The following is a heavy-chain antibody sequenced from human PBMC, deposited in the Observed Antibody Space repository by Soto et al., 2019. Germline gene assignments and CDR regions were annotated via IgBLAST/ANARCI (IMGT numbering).Heavy chain of an antibody. CDR1: GGSISTTTYY. J-gene: IGHJ6*02. Sequence: QLQLQGSGPGLVKPSETLSLTCTVSGGSISTTTYYWGWVRQPPGKGLEWIGNIYYTGRTYYNPSLKSRVTISVDTSNNQFSLRLNSVTAADTTVYYCATQRRYSSGWYYYGMDVWGQGTTVTVSS. D-gene: IGHD6-25*01. V-gene: IGHV4-39*01. CDR3: ATQRRYSSGWYYYGMDV. CDR2: IYYTGRT.